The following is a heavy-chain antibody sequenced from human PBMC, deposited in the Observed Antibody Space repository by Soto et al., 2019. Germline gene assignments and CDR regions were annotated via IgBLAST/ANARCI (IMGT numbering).Heavy chain of an antibody. CDR3: ANGGYSSSWSPNLDY. V-gene: IGHV3-23*01. J-gene: IGHJ4*02. CDR2: ISGSGGST. CDR1: GFTFSSYA. D-gene: IGHD6-13*01. Sequence: GGSLRLSCAASGFTFSSYAMSWVRQAPGKGLEWVSAISGSGGSTYYADSVKGRFTISRDNSKNTLYLQMNSLRAEDTAVYYCANGGYSSSWSPNLDYWGQGTLVTVSS.